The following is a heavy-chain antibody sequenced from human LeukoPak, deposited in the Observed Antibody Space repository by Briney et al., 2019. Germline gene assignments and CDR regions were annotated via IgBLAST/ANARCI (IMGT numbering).Heavy chain of an antibody. CDR3: ASAYTFDY. Sequence: AGGSLRLSCAASGFTFSSSWMNWVRQAPGKGLEWVANIKQDGSEKNYVGSVRGRFTISRDNAKGSLYLQMNSLRAEDTAVYYCASAYTFDYWGRGTLVTVSS. V-gene: IGHV3-7*01. CDR1: GFTFSSSW. CDR2: IKQDGSEK. J-gene: IGHJ4*02. D-gene: IGHD3-16*01.